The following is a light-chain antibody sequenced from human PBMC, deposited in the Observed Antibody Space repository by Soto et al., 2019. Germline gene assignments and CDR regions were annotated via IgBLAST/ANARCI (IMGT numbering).Light chain of an antibody. Sequence: SYELTQPPSVSVAPGKTARITCGGTNIGSKSAHWYQQKPGQAPVLVIYYDSDRPSGIPERFSGSNSGNTATLTSSRVEAGDEADYYCQVWDSSSDHPVFGGGTKLPVL. CDR1: NIGSKS. V-gene: IGLV3-21*04. J-gene: IGLJ3*02. CDR3: QVWDSSSDHPV. CDR2: YDS.